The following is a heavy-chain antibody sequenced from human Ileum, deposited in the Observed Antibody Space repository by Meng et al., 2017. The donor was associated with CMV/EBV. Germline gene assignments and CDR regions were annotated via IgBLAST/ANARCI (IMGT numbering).Heavy chain of an antibody. CDR1: GFTFSSYA. Sequence: GGSLRLSCAASGFTFSSYAIHWVRQAPGKGLEWVAVISYDGSNKYYADSVKGRFTISRDNSKNTLYLQMNSLRAEDTAVYYCAREQSGYSYGFEAGFDDWGQGTRVTVSS. D-gene: IGHD5-18*01. J-gene: IGHJ4*01. CDR2: ISYDGSNK. V-gene: IGHV3-30*04. CDR3: AREQSGYSYGFEAGFDD.